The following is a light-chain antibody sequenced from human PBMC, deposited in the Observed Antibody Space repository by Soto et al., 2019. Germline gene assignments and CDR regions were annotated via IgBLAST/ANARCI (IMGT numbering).Light chain of an antibody. J-gene: IGKJ1*01. CDR1: QDISNY. Sequence: QMPQPSTSLSASVGDRVTITCQASQDISNYLNWYQQKPGKAPKLLIYDASNLETGVPSRFSGSGSGTEFTLTISSLQPDYFATYYCQHYNSYSEAFGQGTKVDIK. V-gene: IGKV1-33*01. CDR2: DAS. CDR3: QHYNSYSEA.